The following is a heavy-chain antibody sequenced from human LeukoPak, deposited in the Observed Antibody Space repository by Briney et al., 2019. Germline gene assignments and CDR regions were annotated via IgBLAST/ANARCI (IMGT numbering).Heavy chain of an antibody. J-gene: IGHJ5*02. CDR2: INHSGST. Sequence: SETLSLTCAVYGGSFSGYYWSWIRQPPGKGLEWIGEINHSGSTNYNPSLKSRVTISVDTSKNQFSLKLSSVTAADTAVYYCARSRGTGDGDYFWFDPWGQGTLVTVSS. D-gene: IGHD4-17*01. CDR3: ARSRGTGDGDYFWFDP. CDR1: GGSFSGYY. V-gene: IGHV4-34*01.